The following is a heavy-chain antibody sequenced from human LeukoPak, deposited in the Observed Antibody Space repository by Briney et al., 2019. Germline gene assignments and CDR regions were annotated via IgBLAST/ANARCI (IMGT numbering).Heavy chain of an antibody. CDR1: GGSISSYY. V-gene: IGHV4-59*01. CDR3: ARVGGYDILTGYYQRDWFDP. J-gene: IGHJ5*02. Sequence: SETLSPTCTVSGGSISSYYWSWIRQPPGKGLEWIGYIYYSGSTNYNPSLKSRATISVDTSKNQFSLKLSSVTAADTAVYYCARVGGYDILTGYYQRDWFDPWGQGTLVTVSS. D-gene: IGHD3-9*01. CDR2: IYYSGST.